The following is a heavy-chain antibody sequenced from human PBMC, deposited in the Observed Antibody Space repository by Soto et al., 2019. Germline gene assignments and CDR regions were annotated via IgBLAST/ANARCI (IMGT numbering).Heavy chain of an antibody. CDR3: ASGRQLCLRRINNGYSG. Sequence: QVQLVQSGAEVKKPESSVKVSCKAPGGTFSTYAISWVRHAPGQGLEWMEGLIPMFGTANYAQRFQDRVTITADESTNTVYMELRSLRSKDTAVYFSASGRQLCLRRINNGYSGWGQGTLVTVSS. V-gene: IGHV1-69*12. CDR1: GGTFSTYA. CDR2: LIPMFGTA. D-gene: IGHD5-12*01. J-gene: IGHJ4*02.